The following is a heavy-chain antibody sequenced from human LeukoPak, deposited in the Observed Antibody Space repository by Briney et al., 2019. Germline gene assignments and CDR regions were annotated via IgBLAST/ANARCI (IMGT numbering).Heavy chain of an antibody. J-gene: IGHJ4*02. Sequence: ASVKVSCKASGYTFTSYGISWVRQAPGQGLEWMGWISAYNGNTNYAQKLQGRVTMTTDTSTSTAYMGLRSLRSDDTAVYYCARDYDILTGYYNTFDYWGQGTLVTVSS. CDR2: ISAYNGNT. V-gene: IGHV1-18*01. D-gene: IGHD3-9*01. CDR1: GYTFTSYG. CDR3: ARDYDILTGYYNTFDY.